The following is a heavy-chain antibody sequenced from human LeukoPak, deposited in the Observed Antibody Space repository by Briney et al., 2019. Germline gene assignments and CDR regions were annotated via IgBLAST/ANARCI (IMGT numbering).Heavy chain of an antibody. Sequence: PGGSLRLSCAASGFTFSSYGMSWVRQAPGKGLEWVSAISGSGGSTYYADSVKGRFTISRDNSKNTLYLQMNSLRAEDTAVYYCASYPLYQQLVGGAFDIWGQGTMVTVSS. CDR3: ASYPLYQQLVGGAFDI. J-gene: IGHJ3*02. CDR2: ISGSGGST. V-gene: IGHV3-23*01. D-gene: IGHD6-13*01. CDR1: GFTFSSYG.